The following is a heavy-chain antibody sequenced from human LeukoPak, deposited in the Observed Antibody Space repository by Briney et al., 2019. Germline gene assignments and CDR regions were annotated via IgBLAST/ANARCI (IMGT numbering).Heavy chain of an antibody. CDR3: ARDQGYRYGYGDFDY. V-gene: IGHV1-69*13. CDR2: IIPIFGTA. CDR1: GGTLRSCA. D-gene: IGHD5-18*01. Sequence: ASVNVSCKASGGTLRSCAISWVRQAPGQGLEWMGGIIPIFGTANYAQKFQGRVTITADESTSTAYMELSSLRSEDTAVYYCARDQGYRYGYGDFDYWGQGTLVTVSS. J-gene: IGHJ4*02.